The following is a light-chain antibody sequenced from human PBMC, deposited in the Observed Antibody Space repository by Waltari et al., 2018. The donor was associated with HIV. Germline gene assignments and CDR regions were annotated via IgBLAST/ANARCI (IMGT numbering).Light chain of an antibody. CDR2: EVT. CDR3: VSYISSSTPE. Sequence: QSALTQPASMSGSPGQSITISCTGPSSDVNDYNYVSWYQHHPDKAPKGYIYEVTRRPSGVSKRVSGSKSGNTASLTISGLLPEDEAEYFCVSYISSSTPEFGGGTKLTVL. J-gene: IGLJ3*02. V-gene: IGLV2-14*01. CDR1: SSDVNDYNY.